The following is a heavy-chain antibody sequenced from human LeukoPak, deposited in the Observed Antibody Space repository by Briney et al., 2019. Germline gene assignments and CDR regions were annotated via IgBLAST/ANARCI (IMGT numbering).Heavy chain of an antibody. CDR3: ASFWAYYYGSGSLMDV. CDR2: INHSGST. Sequence: SETLSLTCAVYGGSFSGYYWSWIRQPPGKGLEWIGEINHSGSTNYNPSLKSRVTISVDTSKNQFSLKLISVTAADTAVYYCASFWAYYYGSGSLMDVWGKGTTVTISS. J-gene: IGHJ6*04. V-gene: IGHV4-34*01. D-gene: IGHD3-10*01. CDR1: GGSFSGYY.